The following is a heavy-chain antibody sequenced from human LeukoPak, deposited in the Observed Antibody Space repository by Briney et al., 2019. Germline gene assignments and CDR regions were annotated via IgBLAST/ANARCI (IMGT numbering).Heavy chain of an antibody. CDR2: ISSSGSTI. J-gene: IGHJ4*02. CDR3: ARERYDILTGYYPTLDFDY. V-gene: IGHV3-48*03. CDR1: GFTFSSYE. D-gene: IGHD3-9*01. Sequence: GGSLRPSCAASGFTFSSYEMNWVRQAPGKGLEWVSYISSSGSTIYYADSVKGRFTISRDNAKNSLYLQMNSLRAEDTAVYYCARERYDILTGYYPTLDFDYWGQGTLVTVSS.